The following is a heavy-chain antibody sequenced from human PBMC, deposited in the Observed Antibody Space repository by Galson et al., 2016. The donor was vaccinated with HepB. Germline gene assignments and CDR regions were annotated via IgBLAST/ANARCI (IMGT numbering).Heavy chain of an antibody. Sequence: SVKVSCKASEGTFSSYGLSWVRQAPGQGPEWMGGIIPIFGTSDFAQKFQGRVTITADESTSTAYMELNNLKSQDTAVYYCAISWAYCGRYCYDFEYWGQGTLVTLSS. CDR1: EGTFSSYG. D-gene: IGHD2-21*02. CDR2: IIPIFGTS. V-gene: IGHV1-69*13. CDR3: AISWAYCGRYCYDFEY. J-gene: IGHJ4*02.